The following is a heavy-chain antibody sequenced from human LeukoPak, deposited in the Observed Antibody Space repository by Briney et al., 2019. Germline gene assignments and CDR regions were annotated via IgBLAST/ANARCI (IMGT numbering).Heavy chain of an antibody. D-gene: IGHD2-2*01. CDR3: ARDGRYCSSTSCYIDDYYYYGMDV. CDR1: GFTFDDYG. Sequence: GVSLRLFCAASGFTFDDYGMSWVRQAPGKGLEWVSGINWNCGSTGYADSVKGRFTISRDNAKNSLYLQMHRLRAEDTALYNCARDGRYCSSTSCYIDDYYYYGMDVWGQGTTVTVSS. J-gene: IGHJ6*02. CDR2: INWNCGST. V-gene: IGHV3-20*01.